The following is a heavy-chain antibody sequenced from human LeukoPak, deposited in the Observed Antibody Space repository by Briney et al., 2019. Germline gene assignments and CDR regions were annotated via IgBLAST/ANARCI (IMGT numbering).Heavy chain of an antibody. V-gene: IGHV3-66*02. J-gene: IGHJ4*02. CDR2: IYSGGST. CDR1: GFTLSSNY. Sequence: GGSLRLSCAASGFTLSSNYMSWVHQAPGKGLEWVSVIYSGGSTYYTDSVKGRFTISRDNSKNTLYLQMNSLTAEETAVYYCARPYYGSGSGDYWGQGTLVTVSS. CDR3: ARPYYGSGSGDY. D-gene: IGHD3-10*01.